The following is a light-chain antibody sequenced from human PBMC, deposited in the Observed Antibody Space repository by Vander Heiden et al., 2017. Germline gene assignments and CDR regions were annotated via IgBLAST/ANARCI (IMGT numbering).Light chain of an antibody. J-gene: IGKJ2*01. V-gene: IGKV3-20*01. CDR3: QQYGSSLYT. CDR1: QSVSSSY. Sequence: EIVFTQSPGTLSLSPGERATLSCRASQSVSSSYLAWYQQKPGQAPRLLIYGSSSRATGIPDMRSGSWSGTDFTLTISRLEPEDFAVYYCQQYGSSLYTFGQGTKREIK. CDR2: GSS.